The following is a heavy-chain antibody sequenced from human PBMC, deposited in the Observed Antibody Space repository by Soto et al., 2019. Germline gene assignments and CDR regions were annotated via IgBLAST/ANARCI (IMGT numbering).Heavy chain of an antibody. D-gene: IGHD2-15*01. CDR3: GKILVGATGHTDADS. CDR2: IDNNGVT. J-gene: IGHJ4*02. CDR1: GGSVYSNGHY. Sequence: AETLSLTCIVSGGSVYSNGHYWGWIRQPPGKGLEWIGSIDNNGVTNYNSSLKSRVTISRDTSKNQFSLRLTSVTAADTAVYYCGKILVGATGHTDADSWGPGTLVTVSS. V-gene: IGHV4-39*01.